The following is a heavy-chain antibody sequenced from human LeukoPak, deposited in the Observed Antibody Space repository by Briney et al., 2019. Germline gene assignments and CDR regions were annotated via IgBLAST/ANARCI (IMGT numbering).Heavy chain of an antibody. D-gene: IGHD1-26*01. J-gene: IGHJ6*02. CDR1: GGSISSYY. CDR3: ARGMVGATFGEYYYYGMDV. Sequence: SETLSLTCTVSGGSISSYYWSWIRQPPGKGLEWIGYIYYSGSTNYNPSLKSRVTISVDTSKNQFSLKLSSVTAADTAVYYCARGMVGATFGEYYYYGMDVWGQGTTVTVSS. V-gene: IGHV4-59*01. CDR2: IYYSGST.